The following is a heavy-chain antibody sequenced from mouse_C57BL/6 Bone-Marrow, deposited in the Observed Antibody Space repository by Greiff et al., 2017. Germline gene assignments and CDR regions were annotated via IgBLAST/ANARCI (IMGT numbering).Heavy chain of an antibody. CDR1: GFTFSSYG. CDR3: AIYDYDYFDY. CDR2: ISSGGSYT. Sequence: EVKLVESGGDLVKPGGSLKLSCAASGFTFSSYGMSWVRQTPDKRLEWVATISSGGSYTYYPASVKGRFTISRDTAKNTLYLQMSSLKSEDTAMYYCAIYDYDYFDYWGQGTTLTVSS. D-gene: IGHD1-1*01. J-gene: IGHJ2*01. V-gene: IGHV5-6*01.